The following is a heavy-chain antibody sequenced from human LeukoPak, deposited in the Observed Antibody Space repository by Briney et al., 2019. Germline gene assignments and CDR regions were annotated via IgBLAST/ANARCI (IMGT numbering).Heavy chain of an antibody. CDR3: ARLVGATLDY. CDR2: IYPGDSDT. CDR1: GYIFTNSW. V-gene: IGHV5-51*01. D-gene: IGHD1-26*01. Sequence: GDSLKISCKASGYIFTNSWIVWVRQMPERGLEWMGVIYPGDSDTRVSPSFQGQVTISADKSISTAYLQWSSLKASDTAMYYCARLVGATLDYWGQGTLVTVSA. J-gene: IGHJ4*02.